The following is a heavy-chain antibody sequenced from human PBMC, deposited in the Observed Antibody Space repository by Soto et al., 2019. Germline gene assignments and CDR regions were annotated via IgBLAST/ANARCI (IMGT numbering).Heavy chain of an antibody. CDR2: ISSGSNNI. Sequence: PAGSLRLSCAASGFIFSNYRMNWVRQAPGKGLEWVSCISSGSNNIDYADSVKGRFTISRDNAKNSLYLQLNSLRAQDTAVYYCARTSGSFGLDVWGQGTTVTVSS. D-gene: IGHD1-26*01. CDR3: ARTSGSFGLDV. J-gene: IGHJ6*02. CDR1: GFIFSNYR. V-gene: IGHV3-21*01.